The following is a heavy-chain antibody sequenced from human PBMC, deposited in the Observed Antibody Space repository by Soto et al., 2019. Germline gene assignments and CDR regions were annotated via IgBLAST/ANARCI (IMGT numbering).Heavy chain of an antibody. CDR1: GFTFSSYG. V-gene: IGHV3-30*18. CDR2: ISYDGSNK. Sequence: PGGSLRLSCAASGFTFSSYGMHWVRQAPGKGLEWVAVISYDGSNKYYADSVKGRFTISRDNSKNTLYLQMNSLRAEDTAVYYCAKKPHCSGGSCYDYWGQGTLVTVSS. D-gene: IGHD2-15*01. CDR3: AKKPHCSGGSCYDY. J-gene: IGHJ4*02.